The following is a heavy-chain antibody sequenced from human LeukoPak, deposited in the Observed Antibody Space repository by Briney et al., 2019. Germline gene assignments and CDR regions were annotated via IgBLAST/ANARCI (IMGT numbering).Heavy chain of an antibody. V-gene: IGHV4-4*02. D-gene: IGHD3-16*01. CDR1: GGSISSSNW. CDR2: IYHSGST. Sequence: SETLSLTCAVSGGSISSSNWWSWVRQPPGKGLEWIGEIYHSGSTNYNPSLKSRVTMSVDTSKNQFSLKLSSVTAADTAVYYCARGNDYVWGSYIILEDYMDVWGKGTTVTISS. CDR3: ARGNDYVWGSYIILEDYMDV. J-gene: IGHJ6*03.